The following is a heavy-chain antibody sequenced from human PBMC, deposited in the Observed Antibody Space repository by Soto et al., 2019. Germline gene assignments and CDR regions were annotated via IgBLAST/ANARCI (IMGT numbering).Heavy chain of an antibody. CDR3: ARIREQQLVYPHGYYGMDV. CDR1: GFSLSNARMG. CDR2: IFSNDEK. Sequence: SGPTLVNPTETLTLTCTVSGFSLSNARMGVSWIRQPPRKALEWLAHIFSNDEKSYSTSLKSRLTISKDTSKSQVVLTMTNMDPVDTATYYCARIREQQLVYPHGYYGMDVWGQGATVTVSS. D-gene: IGHD6-13*01. J-gene: IGHJ6*02. V-gene: IGHV2-26*01.